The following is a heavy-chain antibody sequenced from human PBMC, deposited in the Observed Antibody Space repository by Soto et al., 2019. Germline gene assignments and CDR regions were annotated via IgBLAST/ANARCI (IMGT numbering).Heavy chain of an antibody. D-gene: IGHD2-2*01. V-gene: IGHV1-18*01. J-gene: IGHJ4*02. CDR2: IDPKNGNT. Sequence: ASVKASCKSSGYTFTTFGISWVRQAPGQGLEWMGWIDPKNGNTKDAQKFRGRVTMTTDTSTTTAYMELRSLRSDDTAVYFCAKEYCDSSRCYLPDYWGQGALVTVSS. CDR1: GYTFTTFG. CDR3: AKEYCDSSRCYLPDY.